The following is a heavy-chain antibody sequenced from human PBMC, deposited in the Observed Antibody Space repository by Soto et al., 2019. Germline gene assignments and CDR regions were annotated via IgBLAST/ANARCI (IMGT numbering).Heavy chain of an antibody. V-gene: IGHV3-30-3*01. CDR1: GFTFTLYA. D-gene: IGHD3-10*01. J-gene: IGHJ4*02. CDR3: VRSSGVATPDFDY. CDR2: ISHDATLK. Sequence: LRLSCAASGFTFTLYAIHWVRQAPGKGPEWVAVISHDATLKYYTDSVKGRFTISRDNSKNTVFLQLNSLRPEDTAVYFCVRSSGVATPDFDYWGQGTLVTVSS.